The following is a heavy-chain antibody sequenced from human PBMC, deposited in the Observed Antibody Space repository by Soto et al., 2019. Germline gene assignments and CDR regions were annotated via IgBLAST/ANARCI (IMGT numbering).Heavy chain of an antibody. D-gene: IGHD6-19*01. CDR1: GFTFRDYG. V-gene: IGHV3-30*18. CDR3: VKGGPEAGRDFDY. J-gene: IGHJ4*02. Sequence: QVRLVESGGGVVQAGRSLRLSCEASGFTFRDYGMNWVRQAPGKGLEWVGVILYDGSESYYADSVKGRFSFSRDNSNNILYLQMNSLRTEDTAVYYCVKGGPEAGRDFDYWGQGTLVTVSS. CDR2: ILYDGSES.